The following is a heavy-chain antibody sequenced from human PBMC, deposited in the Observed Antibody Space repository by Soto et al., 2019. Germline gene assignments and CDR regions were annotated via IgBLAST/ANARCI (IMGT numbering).Heavy chain of an antibody. CDR1: CDPITSNSYF. CDR3: ARHFSVAHFDY. J-gene: IGHJ4*02. V-gene: IGHV4-39*01. Sequence: SGTLSPTRTFSCDPITSNSYFWAWVRPPPGKGLEGIWGIYYSGSTYHTPPLKSRVTISVDRSNNQFSLKLTSVTAADTVVYYCARHFSVAHFDYWGQGALVTVPS. CDR2: IYYSGST.